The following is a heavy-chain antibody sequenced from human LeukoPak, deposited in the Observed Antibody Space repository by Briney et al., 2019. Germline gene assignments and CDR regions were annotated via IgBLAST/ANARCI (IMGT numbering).Heavy chain of an antibody. V-gene: IGHV4-34*01. CDR3: ARGGRFLEWLLGGANWFDP. J-gene: IGHJ5*02. D-gene: IGHD3-3*01. CDR1: GGSFSGYY. Sequence: SETLSLTCAVYGGSFSGYYWSWIRQPPGKGLEWIGEINHSGSTNYNPSLKSRVTISVDTSKNQFSLKLSSVTAADTAVYYCARGGRFLEWLLGGANWFDPWGQGTLVTVSS. CDR2: INHSGST.